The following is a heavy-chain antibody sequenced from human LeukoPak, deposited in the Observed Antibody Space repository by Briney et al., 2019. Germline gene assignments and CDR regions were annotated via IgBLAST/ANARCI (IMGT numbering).Heavy chain of an antibody. Sequence: GGSLRLSCAASGFTVSSNYMSWVRQAPGKGLEWVAVISNDGSNKFYADSVKGRFTISRDNSKNTLYLQMNSLRAEDTAVYYCARGRNWFDPWGQGALVTVSS. V-gene: IGHV3-30*03. CDR1: GFTVSSNY. CDR3: ARGRNWFDP. CDR2: ISNDGSNK. J-gene: IGHJ5*02.